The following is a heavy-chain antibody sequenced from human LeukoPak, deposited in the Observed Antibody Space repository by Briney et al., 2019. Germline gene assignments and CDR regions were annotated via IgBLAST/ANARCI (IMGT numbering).Heavy chain of an antibody. V-gene: IGHV1-2*02. D-gene: IGHD3-22*01. Sequence: RASVKVSCKASGYTFTGYYMHWVRQAPGQGLEWMGWINPNSGGTNYAQKFQGRVTMTRDTSISTAYMELSRLRSDDTAVYYCARDRTNYYDSSGYYYGSNWFDPWGQGTLVTVSS. CDR2: INPNSGGT. CDR3: ARDRTNYYDSSGYYYGSNWFDP. CDR1: GYTFTGYY. J-gene: IGHJ5*02.